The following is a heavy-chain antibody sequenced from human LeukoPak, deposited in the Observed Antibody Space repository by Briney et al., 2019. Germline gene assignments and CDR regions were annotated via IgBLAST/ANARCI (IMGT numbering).Heavy chain of an antibody. D-gene: IGHD3-3*01. CDR2: ISGSGGST. J-gene: IGHJ4*02. Sequence: GGSLRLSCAASGFTFTSYAMSWVRQAPGKGLEWVSAISGSGGSTYYADSVKGRFTISRDNSKNTLYLQMNSLRAEDTAVYYCAKDYSFWSGCFDYWGQGTLVTVSS. V-gene: IGHV3-23*01. CDR3: AKDYSFWSGCFDY. CDR1: GFTFTSYA.